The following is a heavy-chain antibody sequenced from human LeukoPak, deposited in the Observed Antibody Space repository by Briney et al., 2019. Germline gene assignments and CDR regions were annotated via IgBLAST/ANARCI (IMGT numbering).Heavy chain of an antibody. D-gene: IGHD3-10*01. Sequence: PGGSLRLSCAASGFIFSGFIIHWVRQAPGKGLEWIGRVTSKTNSYATAYAASVKGRFTVSRDDSKETAYLQMNSLKTEDTAVYYCAAGITLVRGGTFDIWGQGTMVIVSS. CDR1: GFIFSGFI. CDR2: VTSKTNSYAT. V-gene: IGHV3-73*01. CDR3: AAGITLVRGGTFDI. J-gene: IGHJ3*02.